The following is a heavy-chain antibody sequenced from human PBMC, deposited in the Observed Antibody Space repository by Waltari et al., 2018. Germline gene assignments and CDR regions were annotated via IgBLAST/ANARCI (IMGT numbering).Heavy chain of an antibody. V-gene: IGHV4-4*09. CDR3: ARDGAAATWADYYYMDV. CDR1: GGSISGFY. CDR2: IYSSGTT. D-gene: IGHD6-13*01. J-gene: IGHJ6*03. Sequence: QVQLQESGPGLVKPSETLSLSCSVSGGSISGFYWSWIRQPPGKGLEWIGHIYSSGTTNYNPSLNGRVTISVDPPKNQFSLNLTSVTAADTAMYYCARDGAAATWADYYYMDVWGEGITVTVSS.